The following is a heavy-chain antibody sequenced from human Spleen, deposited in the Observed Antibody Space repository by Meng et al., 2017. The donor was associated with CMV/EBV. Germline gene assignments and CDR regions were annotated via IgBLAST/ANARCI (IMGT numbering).Heavy chain of an antibody. V-gene: IGHV3-48*01. CDR2: ISSRGSTI. CDR1: GFTFSNYN. D-gene: IGHD2-2*01. J-gene: IGHJ4*02. Sequence: GESLKISCAASGFTFSNYNMNWVRQAPGKGLEWLSYISSRGSTIFYADSVKGRFTISRDNSKNTLYLQMNSLRAEDTAVYFCARESMIAPAASHFDYWGQGTLVTVSS. CDR3: ARESMIAPAASHFDY.